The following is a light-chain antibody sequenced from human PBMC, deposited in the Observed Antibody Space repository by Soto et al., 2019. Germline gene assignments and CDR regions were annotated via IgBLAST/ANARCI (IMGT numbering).Light chain of an antibody. CDR2: DAS. V-gene: IGKV1-39*01. Sequence: DIQMTQSPSSLSASVEDRVIITCRASQSISNHLNWYQQKPGKAPKLLIYDASSLQSGVPSRFSGSGSGTDFTLTISSLQHEDFATYYCQQSYYNPTFGQGTKVDIK. CDR3: QQSYYNPT. J-gene: IGKJ1*01. CDR1: QSISNH.